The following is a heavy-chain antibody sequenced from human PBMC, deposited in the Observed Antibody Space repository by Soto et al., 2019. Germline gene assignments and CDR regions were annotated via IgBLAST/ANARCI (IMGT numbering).Heavy chain of an antibody. Sequence: GGSLRLSCAASGVTFSSYSMNWVRQAPGKGLEWVSYISSSSSTIYYADSVKGRFTISRDNAKNSLYLQMNSLRAEDTAVYYCARYYSSYGTFDHWGHGPLVTV. CDR3: ARYYSSYGTFDH. J-gene: IGHJ4*01. CDR1: GVTFSSYS. CDR2: ISSSSSTI. V-gene: IGHV3-48*01. D-gene: IGHD5-18*01.